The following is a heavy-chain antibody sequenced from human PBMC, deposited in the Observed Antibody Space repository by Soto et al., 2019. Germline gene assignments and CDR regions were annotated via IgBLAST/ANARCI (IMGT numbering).Heavy chain of an antibody. D-gene: IGHD3-16*01. J-gene: IGHJ5*02. CDR1: GYTFTSYG. CDR3: ARVAPRLLRTLPHNWFDP. Sequence: ASVKVSCKASGYTFTSYGISWVRQAPGQGLEWMGWISAYNGNTNYAQKLQGRVTMTTDTSTSTAYMELRSLRSDDTAVYYCARVAPRLLRTLPHNWFDPWGQGTLVTVS. CDR2: ISAYNGNT. V-gene: IGHV1-18*01.